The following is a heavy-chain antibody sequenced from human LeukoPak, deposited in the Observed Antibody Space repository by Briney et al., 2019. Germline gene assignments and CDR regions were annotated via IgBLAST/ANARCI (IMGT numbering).Heavy chain of an antibody. CDR2: IKQDGSEK. CDR3: ARELYSGSYPTSP. J-gene: IGHJ5*02. CDR1: GFTVSSNY. Sequence: PGGSLRLSCAASGFTVSSNYMSWVRQAPGKGLEWVANIKQDGSEKYYVDSVKGRFTTSRDNAKNSLYLQMNSLRAEDTAVYYCARELYSGSYPTSPWGQGTLVTVSS. D-gene: IGHD1-26*01. V-gene: IGHV3-7*01.